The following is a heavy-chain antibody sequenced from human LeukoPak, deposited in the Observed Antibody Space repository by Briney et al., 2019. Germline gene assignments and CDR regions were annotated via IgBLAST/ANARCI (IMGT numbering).Heavy chain of an antibody. CDR2: ISGSGGST. V-gene: IGHV3-23*01. D-gene: IGHD2-2*01. Sequence: GGSLRLSCVVSGFTFSPYSMNWVRQAPGKGLEWVSGISGSGGSTYYTDSVKGRFTISRDNSKNTLYLQMNSLRAEDTAVYYCAKDAWDIVVVPDAKFDYWGQGTLVTVSS. J-gene: IGHJ4*02. CDR1: GFTFSPYS. CDR3: AKDAWDIVVVPDAKFDY.